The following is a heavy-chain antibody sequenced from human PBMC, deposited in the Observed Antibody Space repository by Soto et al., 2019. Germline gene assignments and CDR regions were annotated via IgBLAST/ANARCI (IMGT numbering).Heavy chain of an antibody. CDR1: GFTFSSYG. Sequence: GGSLRLSCAASGFTFSSYGMHWVRQAPGKGLEWVAVISYDGSNKYYADSVKGRFTISRDNSKNTLYLQMNSLRAEDTAVYYCAKDRNYFDYWGQGTLVTVSS. CDR2: ISYDGSNK. V-gene: IGHV3-30*18. CDR3: AKDRNYFDY. J-gene: IGHJ4*02.